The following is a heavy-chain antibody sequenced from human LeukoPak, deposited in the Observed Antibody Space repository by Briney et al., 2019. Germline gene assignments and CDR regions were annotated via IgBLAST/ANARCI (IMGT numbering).Heavy chain of an antibody. CDR2: IQPDGNEK. J-gene: IGHJ6*02. D-gene: IGHD6-19*01. V-gene: IGHV3-7*01. CDR3: ARDSAVATYYGVDV. Sequence: GGSLRLSCAASGFTFDDYAMHWVRQAPGKGLEWVANIQPDGNEKNYIDSVQGRFTISRDNAKTSLYLQMNSLRAEDTAVYYCARDSAVATYYGVDVWGQGTSVTVSS. CDR1: GFTFDDYA.